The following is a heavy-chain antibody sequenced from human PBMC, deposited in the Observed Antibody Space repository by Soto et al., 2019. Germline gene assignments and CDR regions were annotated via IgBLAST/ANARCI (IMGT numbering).Heavy chain of an antibody. V-gene: IGHV1-18*01. Sequence: ASVKVSCKASGYTFTSYGISWVRQAPGQGLEWMGRISAYNGNTNYAQKLQGRVTMTTDTSTSTAYMELRSLRSDDTAVYYCARGVYYDFWSGYWNEVNWFDPWGQGTLVTVSS. CDR1: GYTFTSYG. J-gene: IGHJ5*02. CDR3: ARGVYYDFWSGYWNEVNWFDP. D-gene: IGHD3-3*01. CDR2: ISAYNGNT.